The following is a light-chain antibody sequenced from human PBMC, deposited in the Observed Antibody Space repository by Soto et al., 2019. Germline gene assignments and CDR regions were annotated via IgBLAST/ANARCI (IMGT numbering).Light chain of an antibody. Sequence: QSALTQPASVSGSPGQSITISCTGTSSDVGGFKYVSWYQQHPGKAPKLMIYEVNNRPSGVSNRFSGSKSGNTASLTISGIQAEDEADYYCSSSTTSTVAFGGGTKVTVL. V-gene: IGLV2-14*01. CDR3: SSSTTSTVA. CDR1: SSDVGGFKY. CDR2: EVN. J-gene: IGLJ2*01.